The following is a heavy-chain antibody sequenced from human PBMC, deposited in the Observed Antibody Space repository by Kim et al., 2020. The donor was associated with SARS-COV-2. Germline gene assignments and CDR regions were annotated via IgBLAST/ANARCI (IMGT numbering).Heavy chain of an antibody. CDR1: GFTFSIYS. CDR2: ISSTSRNI. J-gene: IGHJ4*02. CDR3: ARVGASRYTVDY. D-gene: IGHD2-2*02. V-gene: IGHV3-48*02. Sequence: GGSLRLSCAASGFTFSIYSIDWVRRAPGKGLEWVIYISSTSRNIYYADSVKGRFTVSRDNAENSMYLQMDSLTDEDTAIYYCARVGASRYTVDYWGQGTPVTVSS.